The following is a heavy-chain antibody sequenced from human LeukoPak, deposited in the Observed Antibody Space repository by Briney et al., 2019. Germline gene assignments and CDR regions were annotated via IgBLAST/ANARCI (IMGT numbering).Heavy chain of an antibody. Sequence: KPSETLSLTCTVSGGSISSYYWSWIRQPPGKGLEWIGYIYYSGSTNYNPSLKSRVTISVDTSKNQFSLKLSSVTAADTAVYYCAKLSMDMNWFDPWGQGTLVTVSS. CDR1: GGSISSYY. CDR2: IYYSGST. D-gene: IGHD2/OR15-2a*01. CDR3: AKLSMDMNWFDP. J-gene: IGHJ5*02. V-gene: IGHV4-59*12.